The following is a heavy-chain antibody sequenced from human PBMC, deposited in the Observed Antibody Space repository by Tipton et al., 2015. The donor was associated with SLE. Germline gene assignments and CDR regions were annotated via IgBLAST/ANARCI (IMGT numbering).Heavy chain of an antibody. J-gene: IGHJ5*02. CDR2: INPTTGRT. V-gene: IGHV1-2*02. Sequence: QSGPEVKKPGASLKVSGKPSGTTFPAFFFHWAHQAPGQGLEKMGGINPTTGRTDNAQKFQGRVTMTRDTSSSTIYMEMSSLTSDDTAVYYCARGGLARDVILHFDHWGQGIMVTVSS. D-gene: IGHD3-10*01. CDR3: ARGGLARDVILHFDH. CDR1: GTTFPAFF.